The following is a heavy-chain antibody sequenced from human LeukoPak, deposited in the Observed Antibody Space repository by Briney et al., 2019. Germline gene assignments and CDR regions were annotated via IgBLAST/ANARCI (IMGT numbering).Heavy chain of an antibody. CDR3: ARDRFHGMDV. V-gene: IGHV3-21*01. Sequence: GGSLRLSCAASGFTFSSYSMNWVRQAPGEGLEWVSSISSSSSYIYYADSVKGRFTISRDNAKNSLYLQMNSLRAEDTAVYYCARDRFHGMDVWGQGTTVTVSS. J-gene: IGHJ6*02. CDR2: ISSSSSYI. CDR1: GFTFSSYS. D-gene: IGHD3-10*01.